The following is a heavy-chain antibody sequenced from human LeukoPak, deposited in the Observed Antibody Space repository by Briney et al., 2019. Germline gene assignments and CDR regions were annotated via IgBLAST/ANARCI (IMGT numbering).Heavy chain of an antibody. V-gene: IGHV3-48*01. CDR2: ISSSSSTI. CDR1: GFTFSSYS. Sequence: GGSLRLSCAASGFTFSSYSMNWVRQAPGKGLEWVSYISSSSSTIYYADSVKGRFTISRHNSRNTLYLQMNSLRAEDTAVYYCARDSLAAAGTSVWGQGTLVTVSS. CDR3: ARDSLAAAGTSV. D-gene: IGHD6-13*01. J-gene: IGHJ4*02.